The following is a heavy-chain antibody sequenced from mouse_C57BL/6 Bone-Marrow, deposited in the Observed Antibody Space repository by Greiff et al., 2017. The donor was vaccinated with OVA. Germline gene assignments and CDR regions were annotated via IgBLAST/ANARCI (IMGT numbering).Heavy chain of an antibody. CDR1: GFSLSTSGMG. J-gene: IGHJ1*03. V-gene: IGHV8-12*01. D-gene: IGHD2-3*01. CDR2: IYWDDDK. Sequence: QVTLKESGPGILQSSQTLSLTCSFSGFSLSTSGMGVSWIRQPSGKGLEWLAHIYWDDDKRYNPSLKSRPTISKDTSRNQVFLKITSVDTADTATYYCARRPRRDGYWDWYFDVWGTGTTVTVSS. CDR3: ARRPRRDGYWDWYFDV.